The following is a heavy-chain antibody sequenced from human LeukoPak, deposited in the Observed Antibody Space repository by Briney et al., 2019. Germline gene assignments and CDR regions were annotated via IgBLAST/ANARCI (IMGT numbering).Heavy chain of an antibody. CDR3: AREFSILFPQRIYGMDV. CDR2: ISYDGSNK. J-gene: IGHJ6*02. CDR1: GFTFSSYA. D-gene: IGHD2/OR15-2a*01. V-gene: IGHV3-30-3*01. Sequence: GRSLRLSCAASGFTFSSYAMHWVRQAPGKGLERVAVISYDGSNKYYADSVKGRFTISRDNSKNTLYLQMNSLRAEDTAVYYCAREFSILFPQRIYGMDVWGQGTTVTVSS.